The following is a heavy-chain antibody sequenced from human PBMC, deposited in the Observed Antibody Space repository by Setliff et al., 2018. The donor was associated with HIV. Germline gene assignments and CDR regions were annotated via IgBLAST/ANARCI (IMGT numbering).Heavy chain of an antibody. CDR3: ARDLLSGYYYGSGSYWDV. J-gene: IGHJ6*04. Sequence: KTSETLSLTCTVSGGSITTSTFYWGWIRQPPGKGLEWIGSIYYSGSTYYNPSLKSRLTITQHTSKNQFSLKLSSVTAADTAVYYCARDLLSGYYYGSGSYWDVWGKGTTVTVSS. CDR1: GGSITTSTFY. CDR2: IYYSGST. D-gene: IGHD3-10*01. V-gene: IGHV4-39*02.